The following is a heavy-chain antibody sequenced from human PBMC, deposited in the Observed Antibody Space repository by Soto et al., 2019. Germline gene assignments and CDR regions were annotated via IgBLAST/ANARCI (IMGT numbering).Heavy chain of an antibody. D-gene: IGHD3-16*02. CDR3: ARGLSPPYYFDY. V-gene: IGHV4-34*01. CDR1: DESFSDYY. CDR2: INHSGST. Sequence: TSETLSLTCAVYDESFSDYYWSWIRQPPGKGLGWIGEINHSGSTNYNPSLKSRVTISVDTSKSQFSLRVNSVTAADTAVYYCARGLSPPYYFDYCGQGTLVTVS. J-gene: IGHJ4*02.